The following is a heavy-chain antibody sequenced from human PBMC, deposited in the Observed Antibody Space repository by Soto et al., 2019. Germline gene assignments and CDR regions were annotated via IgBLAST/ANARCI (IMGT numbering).Heavy chain of an antibody. CDR3: ARDLQLRVCDY. CDR2: INPNSGGT. J-gene: IGHJ4*02. D-gene: IGHD1-7*01. Sequence: AASVKVSCKASGYTFTGYFMHWVRQAPGQGLEWMGWINPNSGGTNYAQKFQGWVTMTRDTSISTAYMELSRLRSDDTAVYYCARDLQLRVCDYWGQGTLVTVSS. V-gene: IGHV1-2*04. CDR1: GYTFTGYF.